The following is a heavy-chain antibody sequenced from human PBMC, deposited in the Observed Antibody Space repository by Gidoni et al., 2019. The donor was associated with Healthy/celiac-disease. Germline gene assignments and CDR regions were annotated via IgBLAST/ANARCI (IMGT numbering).Heavy chain of an antibody. CDR1: GGSISSSNW. CDR3: VREFGELSPDFLDY. J-gene: IGHJ4*02. CDR2: IYHSGSN. Sequence: QVQLQASGPGLVKPSGTLSLTCAFSGGSISSSNWWSWVRQPPGKGLEWIGEIYHSGSNNYNPSLKSRVTISVDKSKNQFSLKLSSVTAADTAVYYCVREFGELSPDFLDYWGQGTLVTVSS. V-gene: IGHV4-4*02. D-gene: IGHD3-10*01.